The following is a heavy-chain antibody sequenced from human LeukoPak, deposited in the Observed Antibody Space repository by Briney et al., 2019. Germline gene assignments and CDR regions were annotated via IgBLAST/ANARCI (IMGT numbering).Heavy chain of an antibody. J-gene: IGHJ2*01. D-gene: IGHD2-15*01. CDR2: IGTAGDT. CDR3: ARERNTFDCSGGSCYSRYFDL. Sequence: GGSLRLSCAASGFTFSSYDMHWVRQATGKGLEWVSAIGTAGDTYYPGSVKGRFTISRENAKNSLYLQMNSLRAGDTAVYYCARERNTFDCSGGSCYSRYFDLWGRGTLVTVSS. CDR1: GFTFSSYD. V-gene: IGHV3-13*01.